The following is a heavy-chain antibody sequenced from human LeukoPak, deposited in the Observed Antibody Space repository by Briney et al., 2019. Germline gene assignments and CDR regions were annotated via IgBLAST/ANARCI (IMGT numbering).Heavy chain of an antibody. CDR2: ISSSSSYI. CDR1: GFTFSSYS. J-gene: IGHJ4*02. CDR3: ARAFLRVRFDWSFDY. Sequence: GGSLRLSCAASGFTFSSYSMNWVRQAPGKGLEWVSSISSSSSYIYYADSVKGRFTISRDNAKNSLYLQMNSLRAEDTAVYYCARAFLRVRFDWSFDYWGQGTLVTVSS. D-gene: IGHD3-9*01. V-gene: IGHV3-21*01.